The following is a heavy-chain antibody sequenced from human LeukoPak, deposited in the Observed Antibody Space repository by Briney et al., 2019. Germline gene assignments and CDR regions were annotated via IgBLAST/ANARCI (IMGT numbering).Heavy chain of an antibody. CDR2: TYYRSKWYN. D-gene: IGHD2-2*01. Sequence: SQTLSLTCAISGDSVSSNSAAWTWIRQSPSRGLEWLGRTYYRSKWYNDYAVSVKSRITINPDTSKNQFSLQLNSVTPEDTAVYYCARVVIVVVPAALTPGDSSGYPEPIDAFDIWGQGTMVTVSS. CDR1: GDSVSSNSAA. V-gene: IGHV6-1*01. J-gene: IGHJ3*02. CDR3: ARVVIVVVPAALTPGDSSGYPEPIDAFDI.